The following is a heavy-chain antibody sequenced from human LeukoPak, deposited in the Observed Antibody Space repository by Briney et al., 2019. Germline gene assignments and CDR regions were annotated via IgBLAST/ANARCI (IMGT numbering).Heavy chain of an antibody. J-gene: IGHJ6*02. CDR2: TNPNSGNT. CDR1: GYTFTSYD. Sequence: GASVKVSCKASGYTFTSYDINWVRQATGQGLEWMRWTNPNSGNTGYAQKLQGRVTMTSNTSISTAYMELSSLRSEDTAVYYCARLGDSGSYSGYGMDVWGQGTTVTVSS. D-gene: IGHD1-26*01. CDR3: ARLGDSGSYSGYGMDV. V-gene: IGHV1-8*01.